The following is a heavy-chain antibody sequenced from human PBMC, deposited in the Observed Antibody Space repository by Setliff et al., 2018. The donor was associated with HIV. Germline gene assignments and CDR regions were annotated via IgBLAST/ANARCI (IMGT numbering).Heavy chain of an antibody. J-gene: IGHJ3*01. CDR2: IWPSGGT. V-gene: IGHV4-38-2*01. CDR3: ARAVNLTFDV. CDR1: GYSSDERFA. Sequence: PSETLSLTCVVSGYSSDERFAWGWIRQPPGKGLEWIGYIWPSGGTLYNSSLKSRVTVSLDTSKNQLSLQLRSVTAADTAVYYCARAVNLTFDVWGQGTMVTVSS.